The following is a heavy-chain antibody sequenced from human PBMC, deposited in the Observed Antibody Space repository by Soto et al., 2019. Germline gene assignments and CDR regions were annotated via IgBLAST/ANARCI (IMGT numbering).Heavy chain of an antibody. J-gene: IGHJ4*02. Sequence: EVQLVESGGGLVKPGGSLRLSCAASGFMFSSYSMNWVRQAPGKGLEWVSFISSSSSSIKYADSVKGRFTISRDNAKNSLYLQMNSLRAEDTAVYYCVRDLSYDSSGWGQGTRVTVSS. CDR1: GFMFSSYS. V-gene: IGHV3-21*01. CDR3: VRDLSYDSSG. D-gene: IGHD3-22*01. CDR2: ISSSSSSI.